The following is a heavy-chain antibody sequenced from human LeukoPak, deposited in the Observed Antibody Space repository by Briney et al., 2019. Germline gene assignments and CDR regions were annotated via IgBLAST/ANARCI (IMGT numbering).Heavy chain of an antibody. CDR3: VAAAVAIDY. CDR1: GGSISSYY. D-gene: IGHD6-19*01. CDR2: IYYSGST. J-gene: IGHJ4*02. V-gene: IGHV4-59*12. Sequence: SETLSLTCTVSGGSISSYYWSWIRQPPGKGLEWIGYIYYSGSTNYNPSLKSRVTISVDKSKNQFSLKLTSVTAADTAVYFCVAAAVAIDYWGQGILVTVSS.